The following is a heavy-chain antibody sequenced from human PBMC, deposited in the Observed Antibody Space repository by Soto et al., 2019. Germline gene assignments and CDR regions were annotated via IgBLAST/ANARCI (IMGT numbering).Heavy chain of an antibody. CDR2: ISSNGGTT. CDR1: GFTFSSYD. CDR3: VRRVSGNYDY. V-gene: IGHV3-64*01. Sequence: GGSLRLSCAASGFTFSSYDMHWVRQAPGKGLEYVSSISSNGGTTYYGNSVKGRFTISRDNSKNTLYLQMGSLRAEDMAVYYCVRRVSGNYDYWGQGTLVTVSS. D-gene: IGHD1-7*01. J-gene: IGHJ4*02.